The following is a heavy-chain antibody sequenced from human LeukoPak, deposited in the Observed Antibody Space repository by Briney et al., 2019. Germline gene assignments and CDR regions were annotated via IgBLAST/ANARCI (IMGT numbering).Heavy chain of an antibody. CDR1: GGSISSGSYY. J-gene: IGHJ4*02. CDR3: ARVRVGATTTFDY. CDR2: IYTSGGT. Sequence: SETLSLTCTVSGGSISSGSYYWSWIRQPAGKGLEWIGRIYTSGGTNYNPSLKSRVTISVDTSKNQFSLKLSSVTAADTAVYYCARVRVGATTTFDYWGQGTLVTVSS. D-gene: IGHD1-26*01. V-gene: IGHV4-61*02.